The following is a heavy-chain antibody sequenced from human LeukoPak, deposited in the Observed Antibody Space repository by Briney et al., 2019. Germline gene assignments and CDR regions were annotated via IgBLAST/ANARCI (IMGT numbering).Heavy chain of an antibody. D-gene: IGHD3-16*01. CDR1: GFTFSSYE. J-gene: IGHJ4*02. V-gene: IGHV3-48*03. CDR3: ARGGARLRLGELYFDY. CDR2: ISSSGGTI. Sequence: GGSLRLSCAASGFTFSSYEVNWVRQAQGEGLEWVSYISSSGGTIYYADSVKGRFTISRDNAKNLLYLQMNSLRAEDTAIYYCARGGARLRLGELYFDYWGQGTLVTVSS.